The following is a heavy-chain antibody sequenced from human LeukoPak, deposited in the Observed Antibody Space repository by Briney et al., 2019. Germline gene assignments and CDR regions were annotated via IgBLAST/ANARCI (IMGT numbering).Heavy chain of an antibody. Sequence: ASVKVSCKASGYIFIRYGISWVRQAPGQGLEWMGWSSVHNGNTSNAQKFQGRFTMTTDTSTSTAYMELRSLRSDDTAVYYCARGEGSGSYYESDYWGQGTLVIVSS. D-gene: IGHD3-10*01. V-gene: IGHV1-18*01. J-gene: IGHJ4*02. CDR2: SSVHNGNT. CDR1: GYIFIRYG. CDR3: ARGEGSGSYYESDY.